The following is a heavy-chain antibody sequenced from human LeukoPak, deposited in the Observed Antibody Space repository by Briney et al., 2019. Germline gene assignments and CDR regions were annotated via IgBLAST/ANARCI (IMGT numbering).Heavy chain of an antibody. J-gene: IGHJ4*02. D-gene: IGHD3-22*01. Sequence: GGSLRFSCAASGFTFSSYAMSWVRQAPGKGLEWVSAISGSGGSTYYADSVKGRVTISRDNSKNTLYLQMNSLRAEDTAVYYCARLRITMIVVVITTKYYFDYWGQGTLVTVSS. V-gene: IGHV3-23*01. CDR2: ISGSGGST. CDR1: GFTFSSYA. CDR3: ARLRITMIVVVITTKYYFDY.